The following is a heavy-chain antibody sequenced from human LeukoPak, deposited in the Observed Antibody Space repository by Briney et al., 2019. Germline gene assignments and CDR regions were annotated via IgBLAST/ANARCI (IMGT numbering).Heavy chain of an antibody. CDR1: GGTFSSYA. CDR3: ARDFSSRDYYDSSFDY. J-gene: IGHJ4*02. CDR2: IIPIFGTA. Sequence: SVKVSCKASGGTFSSYAISWVRQAPGQGLEWMGGIIPIFGTANYAQKFQGRVTITADKSTSTAYMELSRLRSDDTAVYYCARDFSSRDYYDSSFDYWGQGTLVTVSS. V-gene: IGHV1-69*06. D-gene: IGHD3-22*01.